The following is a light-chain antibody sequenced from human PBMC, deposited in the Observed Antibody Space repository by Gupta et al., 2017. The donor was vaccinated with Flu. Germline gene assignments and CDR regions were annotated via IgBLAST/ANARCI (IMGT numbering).Light chain of an antibody. CDR3: MQALQTPLT. J-gene: IGKJ4*01. Sequence: DIRMTPSPLSPRVTPGEPAYISCRSSQSFLHSNGYNYLDWYLQKPGQSPQLLIYLGSNRASGVPDRFSGSGSGTDFTLTISRVEAEDVGVYYCMQALQTPLTFGGGTKVEIK. CDR1: QSFLHSNGYNY. V-gene: IGKV2-28*01. CDR2: LGS.